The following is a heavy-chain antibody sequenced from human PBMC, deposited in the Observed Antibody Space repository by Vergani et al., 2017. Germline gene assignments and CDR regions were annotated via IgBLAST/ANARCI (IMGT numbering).Heavy chain of an antibody. D-gene: IGHD2-2*01. V-gene: IGHV1-2*02. CDR3: ARELVRKYQHNIGY. CDR2: INPNSGGT. J-gene: IGHJ4*02. Sequence: QVQLVQSGAEVKKPGASVKVSCKVSGYTLTELSMHWVRQAPGKGLEWMGWINPNSGGTNYAQKFQGRVTMTRDTSISTAYMELSRLRSDDTAVYYCARELVRKYQHNIGYWGQGTLVTVSS. CDR1: GYTLTELS.